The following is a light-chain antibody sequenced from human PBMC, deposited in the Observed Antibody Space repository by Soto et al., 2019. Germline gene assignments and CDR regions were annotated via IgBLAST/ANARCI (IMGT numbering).Light chain of an antibody. CDR2: MND. V-gene: IGLV1-47*01. CDR1: ISNIGSKT. CDR3: ASWDDSLSGYV. Sequence: SVLTQPPSASGTPGQGVTISCSGSISNIGSKTVYWYRQLPGTAPRLLISMNDQRPSGVPDRFSGSKSGTSASLAISGLRSEDEADYYCASWDDSLSGYVFGTGTKVTVL. J-gene: IGLJ1*01.